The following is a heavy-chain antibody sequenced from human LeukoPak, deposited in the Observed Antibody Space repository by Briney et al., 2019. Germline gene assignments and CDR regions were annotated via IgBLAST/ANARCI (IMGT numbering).Heavy chain of an antibody. V-gene: IGHV3-7*01. Sequence: LPGGSLRLSCAVSGFSVSGYWMTWVRQAPGKGLEWVANIKQDGSEKNYVDSVKGRFTISRDSAENSLFLQMNSLRVEDTAVYYCAREWQGGIAAAGTRIEGDYWGQGTLVAVSS. J-gene: IGHJ4*02. CDR2: IKQDGSEK. CDR3: AREWQGGIAAAGTRIEGDY. D-gene: IGHD6-13*01. CDR1: GFSVSGYW.